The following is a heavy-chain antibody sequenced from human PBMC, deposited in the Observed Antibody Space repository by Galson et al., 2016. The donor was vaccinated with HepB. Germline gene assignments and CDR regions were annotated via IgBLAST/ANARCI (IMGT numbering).Heavy chain of an antibody. D-gene: IGHD6-13*01. J-gene: IGHJ5*02. CDR3: ARSLSLRSSWYRWFDP. CDR2: INTNTGNP. V-gene: IGHV7-4-1*02. CDR1: GYTLTTYA. Sequence: SVKVSCKASGYTLTTYAMNWVRQAPGQGLEWMGWINTNTGNPTYAQGFTGRLVFSLDTSVSTAYLQISSLKAEDPAVYYCARSLSLRSSWYRWFDPWGQGTLVTVSS.